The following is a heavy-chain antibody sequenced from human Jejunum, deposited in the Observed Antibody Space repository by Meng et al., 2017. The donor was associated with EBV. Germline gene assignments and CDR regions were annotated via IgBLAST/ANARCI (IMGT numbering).Heavy chain of an antibody. CDR3: VKKGTRLTTHGYHFDY. V-gene: IGHV1-3*04. Sequence: QVPLVQSGDEVKEPGASVKVSCKASGYTFNSYAIHWVRQAPGQRLEWIGWIHTDNGGTKYSQEFQDRVTITRDTSASTAYMEISSLRSEDTAVYYCVKKGTRLTTHGYHFDYWGQGTLVTVSS. CDR2: IHTDNGGT. CDR1: GYTFNSYA. D-gene: IGHD2-15*01. J-gene: IGHJ4*02.